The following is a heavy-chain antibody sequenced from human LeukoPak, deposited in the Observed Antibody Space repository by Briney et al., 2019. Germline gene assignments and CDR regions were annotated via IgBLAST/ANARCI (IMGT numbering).Heavy chain of an antibody. CDR3: ARVSLIYGSGSYYQSPLAY. CDR1: GHTFTSYY. J-gene: IGHJ4*02. CDR2: INPNSGVT. Sequence: ASVTVSCKASGHTFTSYYMHWVRQAPGQGLEWMGWINPNSGVTNYAQKFQGWVTMTRDASISTAYMELSRLRSDDTAVYYCARVSLIYGSGSYYQSPLAYWGQGTLVTVSS. D-gene: IGHD3-10*01. V-gene: IGHV1-2*04.